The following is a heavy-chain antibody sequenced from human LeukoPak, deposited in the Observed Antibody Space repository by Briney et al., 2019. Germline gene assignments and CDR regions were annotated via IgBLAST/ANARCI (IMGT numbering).Heavy chain of an antibody. CDR1: GGSISSSSYY. V-gene: IGHV4-39*07. CDR3: ARMDYGGNSYYYMDV. D-gene: IGHD4-23*01. Sequence: SETLSLTCTVSGGSISSSSYYWSWIRQSPGKGLEWIASIYYSGSTSYNPSLKSRVTLSVDTSKNQFSLKLSSVTAADTAVYYCARMDYGGNSYYYMDVWGKGTTVTVSS. J-gene: IGHJ6*03. CDR2: IYYSGST.